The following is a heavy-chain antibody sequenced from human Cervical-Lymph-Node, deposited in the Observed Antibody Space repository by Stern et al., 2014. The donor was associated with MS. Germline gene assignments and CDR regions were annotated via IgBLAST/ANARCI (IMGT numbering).Heavy chain of an antibody. CDR3: ARERGSTYGFDY. D-gene: IGHD2-15*01. V-gene: IGHV1-69*01. CDR2: IVPVFGKS. CDR1: GVTINTYA. J-gene: IGHJ4*02. Sequence: QMQLVQSGAEVRKPGSSVKVSCRASGVTINTYAVSWVRQAPGQGLEWMGAIVPVFGKSKNAQSFQARVTITADESTSTVYMELSGLTSEDTAVYYCARERGSTYGFDYWGQGTLVTVSS.